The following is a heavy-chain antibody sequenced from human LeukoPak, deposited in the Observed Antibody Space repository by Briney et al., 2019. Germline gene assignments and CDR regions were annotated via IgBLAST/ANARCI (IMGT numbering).Heavy chain of an antibody. CDR3: VRDRQSRSYYDSSGYQNFDY. CDR2: IIPIFGTA. V-gene: IGHV1-69*05. CDR1: GGTFSSYA. J-gene: IGHJ4*02. Sequence: SVKVSCKASGGTFSSYAISWVRQAPGQGLEWMGGIIPIFGTANYAQKFQGRVTITTDESTSTAYMELSSLRSEDTAVYYCVRDRQSRSYYDSSGYQNFDYWGQGTLVTVSS. D-gene: IGHD3-22*01.